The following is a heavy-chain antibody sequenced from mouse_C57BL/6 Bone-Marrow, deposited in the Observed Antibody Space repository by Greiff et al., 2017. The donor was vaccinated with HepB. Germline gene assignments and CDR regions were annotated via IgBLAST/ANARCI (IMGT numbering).Heavy chain of an antibody. D-gene: IGHD1-1*01. Sequence: VKLQQPGAELVRPGTSVKLSCKASGYTFTSYWMHWVKQRPGQGLEWIGVIDPSDSYTNYNQKFKGKATLTVDTSSSTAYMQLSSLTSEDSAVYYCARSDYYYGSSFDYWGQGTTLTVSS. V-gene: IGHV1-59*01. CDR3: ARSDYYYGSSFDY. J-gene: IGHJ2*01. CDR2: IDPSDSYT. CDR1: GYTFTSYW.